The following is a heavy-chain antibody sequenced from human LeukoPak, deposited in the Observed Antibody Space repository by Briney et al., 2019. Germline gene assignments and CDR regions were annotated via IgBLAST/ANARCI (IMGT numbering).Heavy chain of an antibody. CDR3: ARETVQLWFFGY. CDR1: GYIFTNYY. D-gene: IGHD5-18*01. CDR2: IIPILGIA. V-gene: IGHV1-69*10. J-gene: IGHJ4*02. Sequence: GASVKVSCKASGYIFTNYYMHWVRQAPGQGLEWMGWIIPILGIANYAQKFQGRVTITADKSTSTAYMELSSLRSEDTAVYYCARETVQLWFFGYWGQGTLVTVSS.